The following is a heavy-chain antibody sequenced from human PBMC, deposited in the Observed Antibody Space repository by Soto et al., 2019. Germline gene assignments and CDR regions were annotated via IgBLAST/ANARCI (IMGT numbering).Heavy chain of an antibody. CDR3: ATLGSDDQTYDYYDNSGYVLGVSGY. CDR2: VDPEDGET. CDR1: GYTFIDYY. Sequence: EVQLVQSGAEVKKPGATVKISCKVSGYTFIDYYMHWVQQAPGKGLEWMGLVDPEDGETIYAEKFQGRVTITADTSTDTAYMELSSLRSEDTAVYYCATLGSDDQTYDYYDNSGYVLGVSGYWGQGTLVTVSS. V-gene: IGHV1-69-2*01. J-gene: IGHJ4*02. D-gene: IGHD3-22*01.